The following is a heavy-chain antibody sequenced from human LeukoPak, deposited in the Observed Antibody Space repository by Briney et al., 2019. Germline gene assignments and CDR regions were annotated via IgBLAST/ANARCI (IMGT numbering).Heavy chain of an antibody. CDR1: GFTFSSYA. D-gene: IGHD3-22*01. J-gene: IGHJ5*02. CDR2: ISSNGGST. CDR3: AKRGLGSTPFDP. V-gene: IGHV3-64*01. Sequence: GGSLRLSCAASGFTFSSYAMHWVRQAPGKGLEYVSAISSNGGSTYYANSVKGRFTISRDNSKNTLYLQMNSLRAEDTAVYYCAKRGLGSTPFDPWGQGTLVTVSS.